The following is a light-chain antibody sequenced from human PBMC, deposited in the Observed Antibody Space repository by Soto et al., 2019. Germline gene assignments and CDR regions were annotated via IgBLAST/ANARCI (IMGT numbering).Light chain of an antibody. CDR1: SSNLGDNT. Sequence: QSLLTQPPSASGTPGQRVTISCSTSSSNLGDNTVNWYQHVPGTAPKLLIYSYDQRPSGVPDRFSGSRSGTSASLAISGPQSEDEADYYCAAWDATLDGYVFGTGTKVTVL. CDR2: SYD. V-gene: IGLV1-44*01. CDR3: AAWDATLDGYV. J-gene: IGLJ1*01.